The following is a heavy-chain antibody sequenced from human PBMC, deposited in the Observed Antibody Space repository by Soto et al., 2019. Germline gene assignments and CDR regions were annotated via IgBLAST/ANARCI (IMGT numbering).Heavy chain of an antibody. CDR2: INAGNGNT. D-gene: IGHD3-10*01. CDR1: GYTFTSYA. Sequence: ASVKVSCKASGYTFTSYAMHCVRQAPGQRLEWMGWINAGNGNTKYSQKFQGRVTITRDTSASTAYMELSSLRSEDTAVYYCASEPQITRSYGMDVWGQGTTVTVSS. J-gene: IGHJ6*02. V-gene: IGHV1-3*01. CDR3: ASEPQITRSYGMDV.